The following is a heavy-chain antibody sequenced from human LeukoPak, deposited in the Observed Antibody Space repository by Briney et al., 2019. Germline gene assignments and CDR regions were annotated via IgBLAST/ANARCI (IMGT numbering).Heavy chain of an antibody. CDR2: IIPIFGTA. CDR3: ASSIAGFGELSFYYYYYYMDV. V-gene: IGHV1-69*13. D-gene: IGHD3-10*01. CDR1: GYTFTSYG. Sequence: GASVKVSCKASGYTFTSYGISWVRQAPGQGLEWMGGIIPIFGTANYAQKFQGRVTITADESTSTAYMELSSLRSEDTAVYYCASSIAGFGELSFYYYYYYMDVWGKGTTVTVSS. J-gene: IGHJ6*03.